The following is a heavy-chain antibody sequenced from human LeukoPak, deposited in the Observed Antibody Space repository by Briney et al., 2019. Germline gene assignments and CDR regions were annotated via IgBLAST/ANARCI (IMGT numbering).Heavy chain of an antibody. D-gene: IGHD5-24*01. V-gene: IGHV1-69*01. CDR1: GGTFSSYA. CDR3: ARGVEMATTGACYFDY. Sequence: SVKVSCKASGGTFSSYAISWVRQAPGQGLEWMGGIIPIFGTANYAQKFQGRVTITADESTSTAYMELSSLRSEDTAVYYCARGVEMATTGACYFDYWGQGTLVTVSS. CDR2: IIPIFGTA. J-gene: IGHJ4*02.